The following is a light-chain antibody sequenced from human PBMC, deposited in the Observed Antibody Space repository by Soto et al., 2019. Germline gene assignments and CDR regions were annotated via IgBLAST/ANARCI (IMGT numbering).Light chain of an antibody. V-gene: IGLV1-44*01. Sequence: QSVLTQAPSSSGTPGQRVTISCSGSSSHIGSNTVNWYQQLPGTAPKLLIYSNNQRPSGVPDRVSGSKSGTSASLAISGLQSEDEADYYCAAWDDSLNGRYVFGTGTKVTVL. CDR3: AAWDDSLNGRYV. CDR1: SSHIGSNT. J-gene: IGLJ1*01. CDR2: SNN.